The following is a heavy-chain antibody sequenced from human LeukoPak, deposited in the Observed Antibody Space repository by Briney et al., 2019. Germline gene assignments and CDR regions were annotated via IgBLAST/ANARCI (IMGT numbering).Heavy chain of an antibody. V-gene: IGHV1-24*01. D-gene: IGHD3/OR15-3a*01. Sequence: ASVKVSCKVSGCTLTELSMHWVRQAPGKGLEWMGGFDPEDGETIYAQKFQGRVTMTEDTSTDTAYMELSSLRSEDTAVYYCANRESGEFGLWTGYYFDYWGQGTLVTVSS. CDR1: GCTLTELS. J-gene: IGHJ4*02. CDR3: ANRESGEFGLWTGYYFDY. CDR2: FDPEDGET.